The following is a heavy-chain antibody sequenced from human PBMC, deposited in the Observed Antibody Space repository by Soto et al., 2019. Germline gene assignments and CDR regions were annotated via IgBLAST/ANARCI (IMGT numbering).Heavy chain of an antibody. D-gene: IGHD3-3*01. CDR1: GFTFSNAW. Sequence: GGSLRLSCAASGFTFSNAWMSWVRQAPGKGLEWVGRIKSKTDGGTTDYAAPVKGRFTISRDDSKNTLYLQMNSLKTEDTAVYYCTTLSGSGCLYYYYGMDVWGQGTTVTVSS. J-gene: IGHJ6*02. V-gene: IGHV3-15*01. CDR3: TTLSGSGCLYYYYGMDV. CDR2: IKSKTDGGTT.